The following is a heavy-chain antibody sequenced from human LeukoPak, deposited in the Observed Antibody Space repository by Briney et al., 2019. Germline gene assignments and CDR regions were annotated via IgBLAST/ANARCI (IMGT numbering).Heavy chain of an antibody. CDR1: GYTFTSYG. J-gene: IGHJ4*02. V-gene: IGHV1-18*01. CDR3: ARAYYDFWSGYSVDY. CDR2: ISAYNGNT. D-gene: IGHD3-3*01. Sequence: ASVKVSCKASGYTFTSYGISWVRQAPGQGLEWMGWISAYNGNTNYAQKLQGRVTMTTDTSTSTAYTELRSLRSDDTAVYYCARAYYDFWSGYSVDYWGQGTLVTVSS.